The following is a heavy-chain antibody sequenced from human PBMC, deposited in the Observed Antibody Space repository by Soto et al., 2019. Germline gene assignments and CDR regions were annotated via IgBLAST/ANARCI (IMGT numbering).Heavy chain of an antibody. Sequence: QGQLVQSGAEVKKPGSSVKVSCKASGETFSSYIFTWVRLAPGQGLEWMGRIIPMFGITNYAQRFQGRVTITADESTTTAYIELSNLRAEDTAIYYWAREKALKNAAIAMAYWGPGTLVTVSS. J-gene: IGHJ4*02. CDR2: IIPMFGIT. V-gene: IGHV1-69*08. CDR1: GETFSSYI. D-gene: IGHD6-13*01. CDR3: AREKALKNAAIAMAY.